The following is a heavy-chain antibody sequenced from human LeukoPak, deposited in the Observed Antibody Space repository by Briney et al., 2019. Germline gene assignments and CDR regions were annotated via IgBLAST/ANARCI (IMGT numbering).Heavy chain of an antibody. CDR1: GYTFTGYY. CDR2: INPNSGGT. CDR3: ASGAPSYCSGGSCYRGFDY. Sequence: ASVKVSCKASGYTFTGYYMHWVRQAPGQGREWMGRINPNSGGTNYAQKFQGRVTMTRDTSISTAYMELSRLRSDDTAVYYCASGAPSYCSGGSCYRGFDYWGQGTLVTVSS. D-gene: IGHD2-15*01. J-gene: IGHJ4*02. V-gene: IGHV1-2*06.